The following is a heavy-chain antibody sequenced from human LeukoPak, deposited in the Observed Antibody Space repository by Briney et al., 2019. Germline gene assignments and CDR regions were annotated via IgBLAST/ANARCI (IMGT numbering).Heavy chain of an antibody. CDR2: INGSGGST. CDR3: AKQGAAAGSNWFDP. V-gene: IGHV3-23*01. Sequence: GGSLRLSCAASGFTFSSYAMSWVRQAPGKGLEWGSAINGSGGSTYYADSVKGRFTISRDNSKDTLYLQMNSLRAEDTAVYYCAKQGAAAGSNWFDPWGQGTLVTVSS. CDR1: GFTFSSYA. J-gene: IGHJ5*02. D-gene: IGHD6-13*01.